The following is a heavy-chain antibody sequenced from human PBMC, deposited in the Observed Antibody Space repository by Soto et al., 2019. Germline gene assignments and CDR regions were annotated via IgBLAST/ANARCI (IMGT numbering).Heavy chain of an antibody. CDR1: GGSVSSGSYC. J-gene: IGHJ6*02. CDR3: AREVVVVVAAGLTDGMDV. Sequence: PSETLSLTCTVSGGSVSSGSYCWSWIRQPPGKGLEWIGYIYYSGSTNYNPSLKSRVTISVDTSKNQFSLKLSSVTAADTAVYYCAREVVVVVAAGLTDGMDVWGQGTTVTVS. D-gene: IGHD2-15*01. V-gene: IGHV4-61*01. CDR2: IYYSGST.